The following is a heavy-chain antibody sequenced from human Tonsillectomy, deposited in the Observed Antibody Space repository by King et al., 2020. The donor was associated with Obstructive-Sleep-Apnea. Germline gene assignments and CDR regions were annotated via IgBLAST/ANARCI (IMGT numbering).Heavy chain of an antibody. J-gene: IGHJ4*02. CDR1: VGSFSGYY. V-gene: IGHV4-34*01. D-gene: IGHD3-16*01. CDR3: ARERIYDYVWGSYHGTDY. Sequence: VQLQQWGAGLFKPSETLSLTCAVYVGSFSGYYWSWSRQPPGKGLEWSGGINHSGSTNYNPSLKSRVPISVETSKNQFSPKLSSVTAADTAVYYCARERIYDYVWGSYHGTDYWGQGTLVTVSS. CDR2: INHSGST.